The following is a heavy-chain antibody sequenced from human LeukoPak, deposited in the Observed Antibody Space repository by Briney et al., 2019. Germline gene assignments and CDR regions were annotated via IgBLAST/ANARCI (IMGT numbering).Heavy chain of an antibody. Sequence: GRSLRLSCAASGFTFSSYGMHWVRQAPGKGLEWVTLIWYDGSNKYYADSVKGRFTISRGNSKNTLYLQMNSLRAEDTAVYYCARDFQGGYYFDYWGQGTLVTVSS. V-gene: IGHV3-33*01. D-gene: IGHD3-16*01. CDR3: ARDFQGGYYFDY. CDR1: GFTFSSYG. J-gene: IGHJ4*02. CDR2: IWYDGSNK.